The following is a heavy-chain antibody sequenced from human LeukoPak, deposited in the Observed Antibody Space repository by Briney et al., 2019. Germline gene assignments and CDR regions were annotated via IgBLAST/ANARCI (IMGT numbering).Heavy chain of an antibody. Sequence: SETLSLTCAVYGGSFSGYYWSWIRQPPGKGLEWIGEINHSGSTNYNPSLKSRVTISVDTSKNQFSLKLSSVTAADTAVYYCARWGTYYYDSSGAIDLDYWGQGTLVTVSS. V-gene: IGHV4-34*01. CDR2: INHSGST. CDR3: ARWGTYYYDSSGAIDLDY. CDR1: GGSFSGYY. J-gene: IGHJ4*02. D-gene: IGHD3-22*01.